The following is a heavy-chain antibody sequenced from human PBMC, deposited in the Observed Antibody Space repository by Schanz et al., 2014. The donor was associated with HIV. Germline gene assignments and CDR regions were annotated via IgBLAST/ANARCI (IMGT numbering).Heavy chain of an antibody. CDR3: ARARAKIEGRPVGNWFDP. J-gene: IGHJ5*02. CDR1: GYTFSSYS. D-gene: IGHD6-6*01. Sequence: QVQLVQSGPEVKKPGASVRVSCKASGYTFSSYSLSWVRQAPGQGLEWMGWMNPNSGHTGYAQKFQGRVDMTRTTSISTAYMELRGLTSEDTAVYFCARARAKIEGRPVGNWFDPWGQGTLVTVSS. V-gene: IGHV1-8*02. CDR2: MNPNSGHT.